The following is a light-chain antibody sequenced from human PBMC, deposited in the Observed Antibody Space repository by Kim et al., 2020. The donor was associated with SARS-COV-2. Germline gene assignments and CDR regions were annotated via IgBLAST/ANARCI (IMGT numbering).Light chain of an antibody. CDR3: NSRDSNDKVV. CDR2: GKN. Sequence: SSELTQDPAVSVALGQTVRITCQGDSLRSYYATWYQQKPGQAPILVIYGKNNRPSGIPDRFAGSSSGNTASLTITETQAGDEADYYCNSRDSNDKVVFGGGTKLTVL. J-gene: IGLJ3*02. CDR1: SLRSYY. V-gene: IGLV3-19*01.